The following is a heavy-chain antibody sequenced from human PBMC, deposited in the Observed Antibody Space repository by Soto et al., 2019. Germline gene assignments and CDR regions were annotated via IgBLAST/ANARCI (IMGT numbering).Heavy chain of an antibody. CDR3: AKLPYSSSWYSGFDP. Sequence: GGSLRLSCAASGFTFSSYAMSWVRQAPGKGLEWVSAISGSGGSTYYADSVKGRFTISRDNSKNTLYLQMNSLRAEDTAVYYCAKLPYSSSWYSGFDPWGQGTLVTVSS. J-gene: IGHJ5*02. V-gene: IGHV3-23*01. CDR2: ISGSGGST. CDR1: GFTFSSYA. D-gene: IGHD6-13*01.